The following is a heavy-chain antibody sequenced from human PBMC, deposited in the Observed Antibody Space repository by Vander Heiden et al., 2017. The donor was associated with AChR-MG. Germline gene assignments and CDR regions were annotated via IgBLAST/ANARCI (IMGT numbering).Heavy chain of an antibody. CDR1: GFTFDDYA. V-gene: IGHV3-9*01. D-gene: IGHD6-13*01. CDR2: ISWNSGSI. J-gene: IGHJ6*02. Sequence: EVQLVESGGGLVQPGRSLRLSCAASGFTFDDYAMHWVRQAPGKGLEWVSGISWNSGSIGYADSVKGRFTISRDNAKNSLYLQMNSLRAEDTALYYCAKDSAPIIHSSPYYYYYGMDVWGQGTTVTVSS. CDR3: AKDSAPIIHSSPYYYYYGMDV.